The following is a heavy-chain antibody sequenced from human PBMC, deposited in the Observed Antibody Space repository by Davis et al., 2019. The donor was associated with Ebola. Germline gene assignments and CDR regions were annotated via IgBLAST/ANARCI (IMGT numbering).Heavy chain of an antibody. D-gene: IGHD4-11*01. Sequence: SETLSLTCTVSGGSISSYYWSWIRQSPGKGLEWIGYIYYSGSTNYNPSLKSRVTISVDTSKNQFSLKLSSVTAADTAVYYCARRASNYNYFDSWGQGTLVTVSS. CDR1: GGSISSYY. J-gene: IGHJ4*02. V-gene: IGHV4-59*12. CDR2: IYYSGST. CDR3: ARRASNYNYFDS.